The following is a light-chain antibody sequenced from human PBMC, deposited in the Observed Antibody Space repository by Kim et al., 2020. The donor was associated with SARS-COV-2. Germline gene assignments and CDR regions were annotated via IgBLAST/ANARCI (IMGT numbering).Light chain of an antibody. V-gene: IGLV3-19*01. CDR2: GKN. J-gene: IGLJ2*01. CDR1: SLRSYY. CDR3: NSRDSSGNHVV. Sequence: AVGQTVRITCKGDSLRSYYASWYQQKPGQAPVLVICGKNNRPSGIPDRFSGSSSGNTASLTITGAQAEDEADYYCNSRDSSGNHVVFGGGTQLTVL.